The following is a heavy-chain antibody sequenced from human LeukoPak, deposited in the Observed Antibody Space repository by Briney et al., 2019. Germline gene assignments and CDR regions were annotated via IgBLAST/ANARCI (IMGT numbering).Heavy chain of an antibody. CDR2: INPNSGGT. CDR3: ARGDHLGRYFDAPSGFPFDY. Sequence: ASVKVSCKASGYTFTSYGISWVRQAPGQGLEWMGRINPNSGGTNYAQKFQGRVTMTRDTSISTAYMELSRLRSDDTAVYYCARGDHLGRYFDAPSGFPFDYWGQGTLVTVSS. J-gene: IGHJ4*02. V-gene: IGHV1-2*06. D-gene: IGHD3-9*01. CDR1: GYTFTSYG.